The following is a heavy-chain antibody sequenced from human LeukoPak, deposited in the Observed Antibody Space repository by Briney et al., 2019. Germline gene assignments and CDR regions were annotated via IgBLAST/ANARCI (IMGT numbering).Heavy chain of an antibody. Sequence: ASVKVSCKASGYTFTGYYMHWVRQAPGQGLEWMEWINPNSGGTNYAQKFQGWVTMTRDTSISTAYMELSRLRSDDTAVYYCARNYPTTYIVVVPAAEGGWFDPWGQGTLVTVSS. D-gene: IGHD2-2*01. CDR2: INPNSGGT. J-gene: IGHJ5*02. V-gene: IGHV1-2*04. CDR1: GYTFTGYY. CDR3: ARNYPTTYIVVVPAAEGGWFDP.